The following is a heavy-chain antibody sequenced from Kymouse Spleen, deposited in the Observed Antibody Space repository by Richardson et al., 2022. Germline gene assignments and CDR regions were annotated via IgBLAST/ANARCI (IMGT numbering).Heavy chain of an antibody. CDR3: ARTTMVRGVSSGMDV. Sequence: EVQLVESGGGLVQPGGSLRLSCAASGFTFSSYWMHWVRQAPGKGLVWVSRINSDGSSTSYADSVKGRFTISRDNAKNTLYLQMNSLRAEDTAVYYCARTTMVRGVSSGMDVWGQGTTVTVSS. CDR2: INSDGSST. V-gene: IGHV3-74*01. J-gene: IGHJ6*02. CDR1: GFTFSSYW. D-gene: IGHD3-10*01.